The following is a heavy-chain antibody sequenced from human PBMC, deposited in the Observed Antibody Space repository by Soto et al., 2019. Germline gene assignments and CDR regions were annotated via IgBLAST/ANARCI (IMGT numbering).Heavy chain of an antibody. CDR2: IYYSVRT. Sequence: SETLSLTCTVSGGSISPYYWSWIRQPPGKGLEWIGFIYYSVRTSYNPSLKSRVTISVDTSKNQFSLNLSSVTAADTAVYYCARDLRFQGHDYADYLGYGMDVWGQGTKVTLSS. D-gene: IGHD4-17*01. CDR3: ARDLRFQGHDYADYLGYGMDV. J-gene: IGHJ6*02. V-gene: IGHV4-59*01. CDR1: GGSISPYY.